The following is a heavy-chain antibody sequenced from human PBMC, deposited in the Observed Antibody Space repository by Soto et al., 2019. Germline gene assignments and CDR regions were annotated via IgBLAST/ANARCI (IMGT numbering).Heavy chain of an antibody. D-gene: IGHD3-22*01. V-gene: IGHV3-11*01. J-gene: IGHJ6*02. CDR3: ERAEYYYDSSGYYYPYYYGMDV. CDR2: ISSSGSTI. CDR1: GFTFSDYY. Sequence: QVQLVESGGGLVKPGGSLRLSCAASGFTFSDYYMSWIRQAPGKGLEWVSYISSSGSTIYYADSVKGRFTISRDNAKNSLYLQMNSLRAEDTAVYYCERAEYYYDSSGYYYPYYYGMDVWGQGTTVTVSS.